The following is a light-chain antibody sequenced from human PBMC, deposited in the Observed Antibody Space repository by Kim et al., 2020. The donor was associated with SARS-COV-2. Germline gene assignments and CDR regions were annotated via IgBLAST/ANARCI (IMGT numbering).Light chain of an antibody. CDR1: DLGSKS. CDR2: YDS. Sequence: SYELTQQPSVSVAPGKTARITCGGDDLGSKSVHWYQQKPGQAPVLVIFYDSDRPSGIPERLSGSHSGNTATLTISRVEAGDEADYYCEVWDTGSDHWVFGGGTQRTVL. V-gene: IGLV3-21*04. CDR3: EVWDTGSDHWV. J-gene: IGLJ3*02.